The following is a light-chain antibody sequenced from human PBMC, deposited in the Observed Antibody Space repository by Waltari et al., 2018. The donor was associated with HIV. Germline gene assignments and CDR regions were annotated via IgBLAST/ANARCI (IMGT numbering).Light chain of an antibody. Sequence: QSALTQPPSASGSPGQPVTIPCTGTSSDVGGYNYVSWYQQHPSKAPKLMIYEVSKRPSGVPDRFSGSKSGNTASLTVSGLQAEDEADYYCSSYAGSPHVVFGGGTKLTVL. CDR3: SSYAGSPHVV. CDR1: SSDVGGYNY. CDR2: EVS. J-gene: IGLJ2*01. V-gene: IGLV2-8*01.